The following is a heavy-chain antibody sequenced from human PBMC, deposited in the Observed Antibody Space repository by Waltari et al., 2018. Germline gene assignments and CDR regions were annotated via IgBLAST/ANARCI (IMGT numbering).Heavy chain of an antibody. J-gene: IGHJ4*02. CDR2: IRDDGSNK. CDR1: GFTFSSYG. D-gene: IGHD1-7*01. CDR3: ATGTTYFGADY. V-gene: IGHV3-30*02. Sequence: QVQLVESGGGVVQPGGSLRLSCAASGFTFSSYGMHWVRQAPGKGLEWVAFIRDDGSNKYDANAVKGRFTISRDKSKNTLYRQMNSRRAEDTAVYYGATGTTYFGADYWGQGTLVTVSS.